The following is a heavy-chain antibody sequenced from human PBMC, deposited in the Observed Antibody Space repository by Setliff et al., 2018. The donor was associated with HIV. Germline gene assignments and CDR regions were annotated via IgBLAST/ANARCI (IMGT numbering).Heavy chain of an antibody. CDR3: ARCGAGEWHLYMDV. Sequence: SVKVSCKASGGTFSSYTINWVRQAPGQGLEWMGRSIPILGIGNDEQAQKFKGRVTFTADKSTSTVHMELSSLRSEDTAVYYCARCGAGEWHLYMDVWGKGTAVTVSS. J-gene: IGHJ6*03. D-gene: IGHD3-16*01. CDR2: SIPILGIG. CDR1: GGTFSSYT. V-gene: IGHV1-69*02.